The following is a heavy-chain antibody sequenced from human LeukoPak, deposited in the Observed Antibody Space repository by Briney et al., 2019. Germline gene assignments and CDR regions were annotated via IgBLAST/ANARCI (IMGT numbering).Heavy chain of an antibody. V-gene: IGHV4-34*01. CDR1: GGSFSGYY. Sequence: SETLSLTCAVYGGSFSGYYWSWVRQPPGKGLEWIGEINHSGSTNYNPSLKSRVTISVDTSKNQFSLKLSSVTAADTAVYYCARGSMIVVVNGLDYWGQGTLVTVSS. D-gene: IGHD3-22*01. CDR3: ARGSMIVVVNGLDY. CDR2: INHSGST. J-gene: IGHJ4*02.